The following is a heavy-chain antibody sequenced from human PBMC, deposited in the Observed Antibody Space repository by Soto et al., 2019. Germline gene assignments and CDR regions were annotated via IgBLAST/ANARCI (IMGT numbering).Heavy chain of an antibody. V-gene: IGHV3-73*02. CDR2: IRSKGNNYAT. CDR3: VRYSRTLGWFFDL. J-gene: IGHJ2*01. Sequence: EVQLVESGGGLVQPGGSLKLSCAAIQFTFSDYAKQWVRQASGEGLEWLGRIRSKGNNYATEYGASLKGRFTISRDDSKKTTYLQMSNLNTEYTAVYYCVRYSRTLGWFFDLWGRGTLVTVSS. CDR1: QFTFSDYA. D-gene: IGHD2-21*01.